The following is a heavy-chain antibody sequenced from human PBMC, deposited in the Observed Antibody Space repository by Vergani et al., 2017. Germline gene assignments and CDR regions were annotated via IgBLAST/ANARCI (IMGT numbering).Heavy chain of an antibody. Sequence: EVQLLQSEGAVVQPGGSLRLSCVASGFTFSSHAMCWVRQGHGQGLEWVSSITNTGDSTHYADSVKGRFTISRDNSKNTLYLQMNSLGVEATAVYYCGRGSDNYNWGQGTLVTVSS. D-gene: IGHD5-24*01. CDR3: GRGSDNYN. J-gene: IGHJ4*02. V-gene: IGHV3-23*01. CDR1: GFTFSSHA. CDR2: ITNTGDST.